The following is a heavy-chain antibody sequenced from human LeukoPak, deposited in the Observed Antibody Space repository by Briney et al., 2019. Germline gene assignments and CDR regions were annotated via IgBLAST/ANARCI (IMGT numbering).Heavy chain of an antibody. V-gene: IGHV3-23*01. J-gene: IGHJ5*02. Sequence: GGSLRLSCGASGFTFSSYAMSWVRQAPGKGLEWVSGISGSGGSTYYADSVKGRFTISRDNAKNSLYLQMNSLRDEDTAVYYCASLWFGENWFDPWGQGTLVTVSS. CDR3: ASLWFGENWFDP. CDR1: GFTFSSYA. D-gene: IGHD3-10*01. CDR2: ISGSGGST.